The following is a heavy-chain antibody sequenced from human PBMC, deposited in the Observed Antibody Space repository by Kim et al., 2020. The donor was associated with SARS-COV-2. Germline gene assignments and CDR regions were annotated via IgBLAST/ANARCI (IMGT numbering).Heavy chain of an antibody. CDR2: IYHSGST. J-gene: IGHJ4*02. D-gene: IGHD3-3*01. CDR3: ARSITIFGVVITFDY. V-gene: IGHV4-4*02. CDR1: GGSISSSNW. Sequence: SETLSLTCAVSGGSISSSNWWSWVRQPPGKGLEWIGEIYHSGSTNSNPSLKSRVTISVDKSKNQFSLKLSSVTAADTAVYYCARSITIFGVVITFDYWGQGTLVTVSS.